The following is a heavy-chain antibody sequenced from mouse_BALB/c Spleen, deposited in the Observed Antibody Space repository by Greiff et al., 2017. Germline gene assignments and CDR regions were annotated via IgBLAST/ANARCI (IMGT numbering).Heavy chain of an antibody. CDR2: IDPANGNT. D-gene: IGHD2-1*01. V-gene: IGHV14-3*02. CDR1: GFNIKDTY. J-gene: IGHJ4*01. Sequence: VQLQQSGAELVKPGASVKLSCTASGFNIKDTYMRWVKQRPEQGLEWIGRIDPANGNTKYDPKFQGKATITADTSSNTAYLQLSSLTSEDTAVYYCARDGNYVGAMDYWGQGTSVTVSS. CDR3: ARDGNYVGAMDY.